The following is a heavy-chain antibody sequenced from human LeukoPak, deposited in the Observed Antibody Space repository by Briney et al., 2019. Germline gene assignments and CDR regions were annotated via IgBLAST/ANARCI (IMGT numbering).Heavy chain of an antibody. CDR2: ISGSGRTT. CDR1: GFTFSSYA. Sequence: GGSLRLSCAASGFTFSSYAMSWVRQAPGEGLEWVSVISGSGRTTFYADSVKGRFTISRDNAKNTLYLQVNSLRAEDTAVYYCARDWYSSTSFDYWGQGTLVTVSS. D-gene: IGHD6-13*01. J-gene: IGHJ4*02. V-gene: IGHV3-23*01. CDR3: ARDWYSSTSFDY.